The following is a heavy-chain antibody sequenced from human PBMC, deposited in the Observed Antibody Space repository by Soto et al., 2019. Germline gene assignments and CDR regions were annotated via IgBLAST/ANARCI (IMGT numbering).Heavy chain of an antibody. J-gene: IGHJ3*02. CDR3: AREQGDAFDI. Sequence: SGWSLRLSCASSGFTFSRYGMHWVRQAPGKGLDWVAAISYDGSNKYYIDSVKGRFTISRDNSKNTLYLQMNSLRAEDTAVYYCAREQGDAFDIWGQGTMVTVSS. V-gene: IGHV3-30-3*01. CDR2: ISYDGSNK. CDR1: GFTFSRYG.